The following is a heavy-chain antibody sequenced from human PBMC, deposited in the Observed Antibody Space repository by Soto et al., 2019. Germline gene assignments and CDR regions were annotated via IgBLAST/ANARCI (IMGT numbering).Heavy chain of an antibody. D-gene: IGHD4-17*01. V-gene: IGHV1-8*01. CDR1: GYTFTSYD. CDR2: MNPNSGNT. J-gene: IGHJ4*02. Sequence: QVQLVQSGAEVKRPGASVKVSCKASGYTFTSYDINWVRQATGQGLEWMGWMNPNSGNTGYAQKFKGGGTMTRNTSISTAYMELSSMRSEDTAVYYCARILYGDNVDYWGQGTLVTVSS. CDR3: ARILYGDNVDY.